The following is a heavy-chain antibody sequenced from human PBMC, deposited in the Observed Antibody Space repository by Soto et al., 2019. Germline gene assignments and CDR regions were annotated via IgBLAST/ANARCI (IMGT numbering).Heavy chain of an antibody. CDR2: ISGAGGNT. V-gene: IGHV3-23*01. Sequence: PGGSLSISGAASGFAFVAYPMTWVRQAPGKGLEWVSVISGAGGNTYYADSVKGRFTVSRDNSKKMLYLEMNSLRVEDTAIYYCAKDPVPQLLPSWWFDPWGQGTRVTVSS. D-gene: IGHD2-2*01. CDR1: GFAFVAYP. CDR3: AKDPVPQLLPSWWFDP. J-gene: IGHJ5*02.